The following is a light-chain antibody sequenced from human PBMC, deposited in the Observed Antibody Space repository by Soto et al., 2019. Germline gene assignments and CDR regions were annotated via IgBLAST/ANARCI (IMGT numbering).Light chain of an antibody. CDR2: ASS. J-gene: IGKJ4*01. Sequence: DIQLTQSPSSLSASVGDRVTISCRASQHIYTYVNWYQLKPGKAPKLLIFASSTLQSGVPSRFSGSGSGADFSLTISSLQPEDFATYYCQQSYSNSLSFGGGTRVEL. CDR1: QHIYTY. V-gene: IGKV1-39*01. CDR3: QQSYSNSLS.